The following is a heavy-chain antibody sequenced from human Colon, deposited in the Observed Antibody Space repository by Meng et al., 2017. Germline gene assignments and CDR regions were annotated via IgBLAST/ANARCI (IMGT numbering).Heavy chain of an antibody. CDR3: ARGVDWAKSGNF. Sequence: QVELGRLGAGILKPSEALSLTCAVYGGSFSDYYLPWIPQPPGKGLEGVGEIHPSGSTYYSPSLQSRVTITLDTSKNQFSLTLSSMTAADTAVYYCARGVDWAKSGNFWDQGTLVTVSS. J-gene: IGHJ4*02. CDR1: GGSFSDYY. V-gene: IGHV4-34*01. D-gene: IGHD3-9*01. CDR2: IHPSGST.